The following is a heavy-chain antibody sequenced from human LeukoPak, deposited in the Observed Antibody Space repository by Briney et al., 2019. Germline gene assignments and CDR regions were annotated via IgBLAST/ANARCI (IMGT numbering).Heavy chain of an antibody. CDR1: GYTFTNYD. Sequence: ASVKVSCKASGYTFTNYDINWVRQATGQGLEWMGWMNPNSGDTGYAQKFQGRVTMTRNTSISTAYMELSSLRSEDTAVYYCARLSAMVRGPEDIFYLEYWGLGTLVTVSS. D-gene: IGHD3-10*01. J-gene: IGHJ4*02. CDR2: MNPNSGDT. CDR3: ARLSAMVRGPEDIFYLEY. V-gene: IGHV1-8*01.